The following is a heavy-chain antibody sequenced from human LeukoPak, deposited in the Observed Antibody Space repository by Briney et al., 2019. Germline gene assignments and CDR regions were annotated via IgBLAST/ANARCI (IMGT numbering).Heavy chain of an antibody. V-gene: IGHV1-69*05. Sequence: SVKVSCKASGVTFSRLVVSWVRQAPGQGLEWMGQIIPYFGTSNYAQNFQGRVTLTTDTSTSTAYMELRSLRSDDTAVYYCARDFDYGGSPFDYWGQGTLVTVSS. CDR1: GVTFSRLV. D-gene: IGHD4-23*01. J-gene: IGHJ4*02. CDR2: IIPYFGTS. CDR3: ARDFDYGGSPFDY.